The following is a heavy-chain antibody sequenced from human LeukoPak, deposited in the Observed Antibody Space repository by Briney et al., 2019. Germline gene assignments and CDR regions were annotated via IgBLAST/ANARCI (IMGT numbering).Heavy chain of an antibody. V-gene: IGHV3-73*01. CDR2: IRSKINSYAT. J-gene: IGHJ3*02. CDR3: TSDIVVVAAATEPAFDI. D-gene: IGHD2-15*01. CDR1: GFTFSGSA. Sequence: GGSLRLSCAASGFTFSGSAMHWVRQASGKGQEWVGRIRSKINSYATAYAASVKGRFTISRDDSKNTVYLQMNSLKTEDTAVYYCTSDIVVVAAATEPAFDIWGQGTMVTVSS.